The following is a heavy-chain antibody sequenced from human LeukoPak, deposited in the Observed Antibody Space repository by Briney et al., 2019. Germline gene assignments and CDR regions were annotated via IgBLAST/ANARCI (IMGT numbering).Heavy chain of an antibody. Sequence: GRSLRLSCAASGFTFDDYAMHWVRQAPGKGLEWVSGISWNSGSIGYADSVKGRFTISRDNAQNSLYLQMNSLRAEDTALYYCAKGGYYYGSGSYYKDYWGQGTLVTVSS. V-gene: IGHV3-9*01. CDR1: GFTFDDYA. CDR2: ISWNSGSI. CDR3: AKGGYYYGSGSYYKDY. D-gene: IGHD3-10*01. J-gene: IGHJ4*02.